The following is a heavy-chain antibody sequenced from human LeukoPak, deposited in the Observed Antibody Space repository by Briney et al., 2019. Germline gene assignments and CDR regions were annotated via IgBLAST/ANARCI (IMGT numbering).Heavy chain of an antibody. D-gene: IGHD3-22*01. V-gene: IGHV1-18*01. J-gene: IGHJ4*02. CDR3: VRDETPNYYDSRAPFDY. CDR2: ISAYNGKT. CDR1: GYTFTSYG. Sequence: ASVKVSCKASGYTFTSYGISWVRQAPGQGLEWMGWISAYNGKTNYAQKLQGRVTMTTDTSTSTAYMELRSLRSDGTAVYYCVRDETPNYYDSRAPFDYWGQGTLVSVSS.